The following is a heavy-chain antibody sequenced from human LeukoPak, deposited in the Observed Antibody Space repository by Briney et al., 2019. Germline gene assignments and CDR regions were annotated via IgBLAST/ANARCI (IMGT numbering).Heavy chain of an antibody. CDR2: VHPDTRYA. CDR3: ARGPRNDP. V-gene: IGHV1-8*01. CDR1: GYPFTTYE. J-gene: IGHJ5*02. Sequence: SSLKVSCKTSGYPFTTYEINWVRQAAGQGLEWMGGVHPDTRYADYAQKFQGRVTMTSDTSISTAYMDLSSLRSDDTAVYFCARGPRNDPWGQGTLVTVSS. D-gene: IGHD1-14*01.